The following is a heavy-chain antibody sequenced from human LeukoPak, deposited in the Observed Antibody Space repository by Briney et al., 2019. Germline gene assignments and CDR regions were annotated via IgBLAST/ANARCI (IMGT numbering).Heavy chain of an antibody. CDR2: INHSGGT. J-gene: IGHJ4*02. V-gene: IGHV4-34*01. D-gene: IGHD3-10*01. CDR3: ARESKSWVRGVTNFDY. CDR1: GGSFSGYY. Sequence: PSETLSLTCAVYGGSFSGYYWSWIRQPPGKGLEWIGEINHSGGTNYNPSLKSRVTISVDTSKNQFSLKLSSVTAADMAVYYCARESKSWVRGVTNFDYWGQGTLVTVSS.